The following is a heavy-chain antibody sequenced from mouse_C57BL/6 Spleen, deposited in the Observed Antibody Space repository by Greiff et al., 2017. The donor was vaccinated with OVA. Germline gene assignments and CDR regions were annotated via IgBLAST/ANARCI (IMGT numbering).Heavy chain of an antibody. Sequence: QVHVKQSGPELVKPGASVKISCKASGYAFSSSWMNWVKQRPGKGLEWIGRIYPGDGDTNYNGKFKGKATLTADKSSSTAYMQLSSLTSEDSAVYFCARSGGELLRAMDYWGQGTSVTVSS. D-gene: IGHD1-1*01. V-gene: IGHV1-82*01. CDR2: IYPGDGDT. CDR3: ARSGGELLRAMDY. CDR1: GYAFSSSW. J-gene: IGHJ4*01.